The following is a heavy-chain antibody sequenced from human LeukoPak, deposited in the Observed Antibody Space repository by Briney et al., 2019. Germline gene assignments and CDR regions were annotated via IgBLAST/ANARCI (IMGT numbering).Heavy chain of an antibody. J-gene: IGHJ4*02. D-gene: IGHD1-1*01. Sequence: SETLSLTCTVSGGSISNYYWSWIRQPPGKGLDWIGYIYSSGRTNYNPSLKSRVAISVDLSKNQFSLNLSSVTAADTAVYYCAGLLDNNWDFDYWGQGTLATVSS. V-gene: IGHV4-59*08. CDR3: AGLLDNNWDFDY. CDR2: IYSSGRT. CDR1: GGSISNYY.